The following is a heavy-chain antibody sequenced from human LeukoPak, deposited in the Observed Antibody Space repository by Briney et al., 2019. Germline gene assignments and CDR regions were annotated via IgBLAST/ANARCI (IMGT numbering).Heavy chain of an antibody. Sequence: SETLSLTRPVSGGSISSYYWSWIRQPPGKELAWIGYIYTSGSTNYNTSLKSRITISVATSKNQFSLKLSSVTAADTDVYYCARARVGLVYRGSSYYYYYMDVWGKGTTVTVSS. V-gene: IGHV4-4*09. D-gene: IGHD1-26*01. J-gene: IGHJ6*03. CDR1: GGSISSYY. CDR2: IYTSGST. CDR3: ARARVGLVYRGSSYYYYYMDV.